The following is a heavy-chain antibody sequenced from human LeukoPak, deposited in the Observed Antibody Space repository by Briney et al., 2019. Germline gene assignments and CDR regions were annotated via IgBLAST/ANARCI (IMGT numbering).Heavy chain of an antibody. Sequence: SETLSLTCAVYGGSFSGYYWSWIRQPPGKGLEWIGEINHSGSTNYNPSLKSRVTIPVDTSKNQFALKLSSVTAADTAVYYCATNEVAFDIWGQGTMVTVSS. J-gene: IGHJ3*02. CDR2: INHSGST. CDR3: ATNEVAFDI. V-gene: IGHV4-34*01. CDR1: GGSFSGYY. D-gene: IGHD1-1*01.